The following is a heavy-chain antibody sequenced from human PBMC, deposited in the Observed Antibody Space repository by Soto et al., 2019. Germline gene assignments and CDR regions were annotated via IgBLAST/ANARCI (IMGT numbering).Heavy chain of an antibody. D-gene: IGHD3-16*02. CDR3: ASSLRHDYIWGSYRRTFDY. CDR2: IYSGGST. J-gene: IGHJ4*02. Sequence: PGGSLRLSCAASGFTVSSNYMSWVRQAPGKGLEWVSVIYSGGSTYYADSVKGRFTISRDNSKNTLYLQMNSLRAEDTAVYYCASSLRHDYIWGSYRRTFDYWGQGTLVTVSS. CDR1: GFTVSSNY. V-gene: IGHV3-66*01.